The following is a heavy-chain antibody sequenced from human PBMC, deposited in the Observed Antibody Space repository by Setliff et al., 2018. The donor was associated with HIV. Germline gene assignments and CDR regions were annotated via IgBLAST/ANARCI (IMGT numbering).Heavy chain of an antibody. D-gene: IGHD3-10*01. J-gene: IGHJ4*02. CDR3: VTTDYFYGRNNFEY. CDR2: IYHVGTT. Sequence: LSLTCTVSGYSMSGGYNWGWIRQSPEKGLEWIGNIYHVGTTYYNPSLKGRVTLSVDPSKSQFSLKLTSVTAADTALYYCVTTDYFYGRNNFEYWGQGALVTVPQ. V-gene: IGHV4-38-2*02. CDR1: GYSMSGGYN.